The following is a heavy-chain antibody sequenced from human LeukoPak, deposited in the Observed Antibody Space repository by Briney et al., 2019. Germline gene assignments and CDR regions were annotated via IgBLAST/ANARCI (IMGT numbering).Heavy chain of an antibody. V-gene: IGHV3-30*04. D-gene: IGHD4-23*01. CDR1: GFSFGSYA. J-gene: IGHJ4*02. Sequence: PGRSLRLSCAASGFSFGSYAMHWVRQAPDKGLQWVAVIWYDGSNKYYADSVKGRFTISRDNSKSTVFLQMNSLRIEDTGVYYCARGAHYGGNSPDYWGQGTLVTVSS. CDR2: IWYDGSNK. CDR3: ARGAHYGGNSPDY.